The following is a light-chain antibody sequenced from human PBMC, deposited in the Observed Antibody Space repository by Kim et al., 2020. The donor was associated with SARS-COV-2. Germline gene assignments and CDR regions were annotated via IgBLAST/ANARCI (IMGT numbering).Light chain of an antibody. Sequence: RATLNCKSSQTVLYNSNNKNYLAWYQQKPGQAPKLLIYWESIRESGVSDRFSGSGSETDFTLTISSLQAEDVAVYYCQQDYSTPPSFGQGTKLEI. CDR2: WES. J-gene: IGKJ2*03. CDR1: QTVLYNSNNKNY. V-gene: IGKV4-1*01. CDR3: QQDYSTPPS.